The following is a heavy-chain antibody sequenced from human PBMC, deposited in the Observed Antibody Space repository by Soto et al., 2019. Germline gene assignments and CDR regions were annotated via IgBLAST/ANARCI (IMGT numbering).Heavy chain of an antibody. J-gene: IGHJ4*02. Sequence: GASVKVSCKASGYTLTSYDINWVRQATGQGLEWMGWMNPNSGNTGYAQKFQGRVTMTRNTSISTAYMELSSLRSEDTAVYYCARVDDFWSGYYYEYWGQGTLVTVPS. CDR1: GYTLTSYD. CDR2: MNPNSGNT. D-gene: IGHD3-3*01. V-gene: IGHV1-8*01. CDR3: ARVDDFWSGYYYEY.